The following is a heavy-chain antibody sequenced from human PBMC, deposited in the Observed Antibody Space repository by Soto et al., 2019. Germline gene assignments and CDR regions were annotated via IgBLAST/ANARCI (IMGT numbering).Heavy chain of an antibody. CDR2: ISGSGGST. Sequence: VGSLRLSCAASGFTFSSYAMSWVRQAPGKGLEWVSAISGSGGSTYYADSVKGRFTISRDNSKNTLYLQMNSLRAEDTAVYYCAKEIESSWLYYYYYGMDVWGQGTTVTVSS. CDR1: GFTFSSYA. D-gene: IGHD6-13*01. J-gene: IGHJ6*02. CDR3: AKEIESSWLYYYYYGMDV. V-gene: IGHV3-23*01.